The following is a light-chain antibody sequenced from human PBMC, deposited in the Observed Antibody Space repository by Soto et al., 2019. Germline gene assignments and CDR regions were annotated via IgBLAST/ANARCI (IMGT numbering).Light chain of an antibody. Sequence: DIQMTQSPPSLSASVGDRVTITCRASQTVGSFLNWYQQRPGRAPNLLIYAASNLPTGVPSRFSGSGSGTDFNLTINSLQPEDFGTYYCQQSYSIRSWKLGQGKKV. CDR3: QQSYSIRSWK. CDR2: AAS. V-gene: IGKV1-39*01. J-gene: IGKJ1*01. CDR1: QTVGSF.